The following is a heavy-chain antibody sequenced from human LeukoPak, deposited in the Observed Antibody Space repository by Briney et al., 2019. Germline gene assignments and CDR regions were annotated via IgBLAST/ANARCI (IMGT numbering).Heavy chain of an antibody. J-gene: IGHJ4*02. V-gene: IGHV6-1*01. Sequence: SQTLSLTCAISGDSVSSNSAAWNWIRQSPSTGLVWLGRTYYRSTWYNDYAVSVQSRITIHPDTSKNQFSLQLNSLTPEDTAVYFCARERGSPTWFDYWGQGTLVTVSS. CDR3: ARERGSPTWFDY. CDR2: TYYRSTWYN. D-gene: IGHD1-26*01. CDR1: GDSVSSNSAA.